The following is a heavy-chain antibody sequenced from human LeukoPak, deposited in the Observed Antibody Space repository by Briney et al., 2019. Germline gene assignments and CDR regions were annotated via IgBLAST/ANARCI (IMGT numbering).Heavy chain of an antibody. V-gene: IGHV3-23*01. D-gene: IGHD2-15*01. CDR1: GFTFSSYA. J-gene: IGHJ4*02. Sequence: GGSLRLSCVASGFTFSSYAMHWVRQAPGKGLEWVSAISGSGGSTYYADSVRGRFTISRDNSKNTLYLQMNSLRAEDTAVYYCAKDPHQIVVVVAADFDYWGQGTLVTVSS. CDR2: ISGSGGST. CDR3: AKDPHQIVVVVAADFDY.